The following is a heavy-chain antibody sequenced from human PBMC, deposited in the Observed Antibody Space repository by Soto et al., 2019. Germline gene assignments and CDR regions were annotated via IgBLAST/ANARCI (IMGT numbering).Heavy chain of an antibody. CDR3: ARDDYPYYDDSSGYHFDY. D-gene: IGHD3-22*01. CDR2: ISDSSSTI. CDR1: GFTFSTYN. V-gene: IGHV3-48*01. Sequence: GGSLRLSCAASGFTFSTYNMNWVRQAPGKELEWVSYISDSSSTIHYADSVKGRFTISRDNAKNSLYLQMNSLRAEDTAVYYCARDDYPYYDDSSGYHFDYWGQGALVTVSS. J-gene: IGHJ4*02.